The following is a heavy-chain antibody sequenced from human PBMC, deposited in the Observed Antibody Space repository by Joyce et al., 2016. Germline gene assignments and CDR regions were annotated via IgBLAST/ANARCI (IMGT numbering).Heavy chain of an antibody. CDR1: GFTFSNNA. Sequence: QVQLVESGGGVVQPGRSLRLSCAASGFTFSNNAMHWVRQAPGKGLELLAVISYDGIKEKYADSVNGRFTISRDNSKNTLYLQMNSLRAEDTAVYYCARDLLLWFGEFSGWFDPWGQGTLVTVSA. J-gene: IGHJ5*02. D-gene: IGHD3-10*01. V-gene: IGHV3-30*03. CDR3: ARDLLLWFGEFSGWFDP. CDR2: ISYDGIKE.